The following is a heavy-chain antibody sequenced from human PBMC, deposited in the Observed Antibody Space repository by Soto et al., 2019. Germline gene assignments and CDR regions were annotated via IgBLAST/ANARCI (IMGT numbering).Heavy chain of an antibody. D-gene: IGHD2-21*01. CDR3: ARTKYSISSFDY. Sequence: QITLKESGPTLVKPTQTLTLTCTFSGFSLSTDDVGVGWIRQPPGQALDWLAVIYWDADKRYSPSLKSRLTITKYTSTNQVVITLTNMDSGDTDTYYCARTKYSISSFDYLGQGALVTVSS. CDR1: GFSLSTDDVG. J-gene: IGHJ4*02. V-gene: IGHV2-5*02. CDR2: IYWDADK.